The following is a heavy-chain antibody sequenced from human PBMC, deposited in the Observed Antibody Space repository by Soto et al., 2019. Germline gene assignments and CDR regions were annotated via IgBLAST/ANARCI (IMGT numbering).Heavy chain of an antibody. Sequence: GGSLRLSCAASGFTFSSNGMHWVRQAPGKGLEWVAVISYDGSNKYYADSVKGRFTISRDNSKNTLYLQMNSLRAEDTAVYYCAKVPHYDSSGGSYWGQGTLVTVSS. CDR3: AKVPHYDSSGGSY. J-gene: IGHJ4*02. V-gene: IGHV3-30*18. D-gene: IGHD3-22*01. CDR2: ISYDGSNK. CDR1: GFTFSSNG.